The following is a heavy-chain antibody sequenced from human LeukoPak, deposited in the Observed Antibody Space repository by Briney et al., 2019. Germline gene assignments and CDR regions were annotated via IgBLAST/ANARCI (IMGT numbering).Heavy chain of an antibody. J-gene: IGHJ5*02. CDR2: IKSKADGGTS. CDR1: GFTFSSYE. V-gene: IGHV3-15*01. CDR3: TTDGKYSSSGTFWFDP. D-gene: IGHD6-13*01. Sequence: PGGSLRLSCAASGFTFSSYEMNWVRQAPGQGLEWIGRIKSKADGGTSDYGARVKDRFTISRDDSKNTMYLQINSLKTEDTGVYYCTTDGKYSSSGTFWFDPWGQGTLVTVSS.